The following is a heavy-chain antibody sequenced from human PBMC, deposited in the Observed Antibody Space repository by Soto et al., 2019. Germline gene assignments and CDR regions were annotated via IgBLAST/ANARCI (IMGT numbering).Heavy chain of an antibody. CDR3: ARSPYSVSYLAYFDY. CDR2: ISYDGSNK. D-gene: IGHD1-26*01. V-gene: IGHV3-30*03. CDR1: GFTFSSYG. Sequence: QVQLVEPGGGVVQPGRSLRLSCAASGFTFSSYGMHWVRQAPGKGLEWVAVISYDGSNKHYADSVKGRFTISRDNPKNTLYLQMNSLRAEDTAVYYCARSPYSVSYLAYFDYWGQGTLVTVTS. J-gene: IGHJ4*02.